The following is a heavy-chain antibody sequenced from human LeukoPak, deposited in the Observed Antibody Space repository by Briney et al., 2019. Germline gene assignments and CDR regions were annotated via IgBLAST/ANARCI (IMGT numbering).Heavy chain of an antibody. J-gene: IGHJ5*02. CDR2: INPNSGGT. CDR1: GYTFTGYY. CDR3: ARGYCSSTSCASGNWFDP. D-gene: IGHD2-2*01. Sequence: ASVKVSCKASGYTFTGYYMHWLRQAPGQGLEWMGWINPNSGGTNYAQKFQGRVTMTRDTSISTAYMELSRLRSDDTAVYYCARGYCSSTSCASGNWFDPWGQGTLVTVSS. V-gene: IGHV1-2*02.